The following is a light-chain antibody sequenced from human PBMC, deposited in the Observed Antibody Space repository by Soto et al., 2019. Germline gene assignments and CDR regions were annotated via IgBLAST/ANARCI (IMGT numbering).Light chain of an antibody. CDR1: SSDVGGYRY. Sequence: QSVLTQPASVSGSPGQSITISCTGTSSDVGGYRYVSWYQQHPGKAPKLMIYDVSNRPSGVSNRFSGSKFDNTASLTISGLQAEDEADYYCSSYTSSSTHVVVGGGTKLTVL. CDR3: SSYTSSSTHVV. J-gene: IGLJ2*01. V-gene: IGLV2-14*01. CDR2: DVS.